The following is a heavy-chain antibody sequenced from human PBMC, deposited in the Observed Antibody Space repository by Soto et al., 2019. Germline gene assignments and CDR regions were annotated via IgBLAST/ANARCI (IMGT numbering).Heavy chain of an antibody. V-gene: IGHV4-30-4*01. Sequence: PSETLSLTCTVSGGSISSGDYYWSWIRQPPGKGLEWIGYIYYSGSTYYNPSLKSRVTISVDTSKNQFSLKLSSVTAADTAVYYCARENSGSGYYYYYGMDVWGQGTTVTVSS. CDR3: ARENSGSGYYYYYGMDV. CDR2: IYYSGST. J-gene: IGHJ6*02. D-gene: IGHD3-10*01. CDR1: GGSISSGDYY.